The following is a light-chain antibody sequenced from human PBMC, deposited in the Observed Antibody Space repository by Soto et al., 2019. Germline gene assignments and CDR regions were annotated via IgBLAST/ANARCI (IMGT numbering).Light chain of an antibody. CDR3: QQYNTYSRT. CDR2: AAS. J-gene: IGKJ1*01. V-gene: IGKV3-15*01. Sequence: EKVMTQSASTLSVSPGDRATLSCRAGQPLNNNVAWYQHKPGQAPRLLIYAASTRATGIPARFSGSGSGTEFTLTISSLQPDDFATYYCQQYNTYSRTFGQGTKVDIK. CDR1: QPLNNN.